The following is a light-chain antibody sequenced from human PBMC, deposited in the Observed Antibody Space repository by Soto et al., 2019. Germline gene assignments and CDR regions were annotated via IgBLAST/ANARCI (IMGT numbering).Light chain of an antibody. CDR2: EDN. CDR1: SGSIASNY. V-gene: IGLV6-57*03. CDR3: QSYDSSNPYVV. Sequence: NFMLTQPHSVSESPGKTVTISCTRSSGSIASNYVQWYQQRPGSAPTTVIYEDNQRPSGVPDRFSGSIDSSSNSASLTISGLKIEDEADYYCQSYDSSNPYVVFGGGTQLTV. J-gene: IGLJ2*01.